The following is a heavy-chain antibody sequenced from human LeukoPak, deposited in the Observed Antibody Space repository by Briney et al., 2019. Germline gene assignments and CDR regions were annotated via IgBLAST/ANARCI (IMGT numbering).Heavy chain of an antibody. CDR2: INHSGST. V-gene: IGHV4-34*01. D-gene: IGHD5-18*01. Sequence: SETLSLTCAVYGGSFSGYYWSWIRQPPGKGLEWIGEINHSGSTNYNPSLKSRVTTSVDTSKNQFSLKLSSVTAADTAVYYCARYSYGPEATDYYYYMDVWGKGTTVTVSS. CDR1: GGSFSGYY. J-gene: IGHJ6*03. CDR3: ARYSYGPEATDYYYYMDV.